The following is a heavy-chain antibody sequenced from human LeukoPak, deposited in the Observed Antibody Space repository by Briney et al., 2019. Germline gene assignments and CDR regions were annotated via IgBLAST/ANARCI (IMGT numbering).Heavy chain of an antibody. CDR1: GFTFSDYY. V-gene: IGHV3-11*01. J-gene: IGHJ4*02. Sequence: PGGSLRLSCAASGFTFSDYYMSWIRQAPGKGLEWVSYISSSGSTIYYADSVKGRFTISRDNAKNSLYLQMNSLRAEDTAVYYCARARGRITIFGVVIAGLGYWGQGTLVTVSS. CDR2: ISSSGSTI. D-gene: IGHD3-3*01. CDR3: ARARGRITIFGVVIAGLGY.